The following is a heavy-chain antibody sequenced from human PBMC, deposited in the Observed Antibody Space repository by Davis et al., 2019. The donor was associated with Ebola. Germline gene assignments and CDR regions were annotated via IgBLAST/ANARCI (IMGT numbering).Heavy chain of an antibody. J-gene: IGHJ5*01. V-gene: IGHV1-8*01. D-gene: IGHD4-17*01. CDR2: MNPNTGYA. Sequence: ASVKVSCKAYGYTFTRYDINWVRQAPGQGLEWMGWMNPNTGYAGHGQKFQGRITMTRDTSITTAYMELSSLTSEDTAVYYCARGFRTTVTTFDSWGQGTLVTVPS. CDR3: ARGFRTTVTTFDS. CDR1: GYTFTRYD.